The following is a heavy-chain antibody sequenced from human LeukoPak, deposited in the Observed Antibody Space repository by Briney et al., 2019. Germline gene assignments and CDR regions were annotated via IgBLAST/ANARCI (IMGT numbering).Heavy chain of an antibody. J-gene: IGHJ6*02. D-gene: IGHD4-17*01. CDR3: ARDYGDYPYYYGMDV. Sequence: PSETLSLTCIVSGGSISSYYWSWIRQPPGKGLEWIGYIYYSGSTNYNPSLKSRVTMSVDTSKNQFSLKLSSVTAADTAVYYCARDYGDYPYYYGMDVWGQGTTVTVSS. V-gene: IGHV4-59*01. CDR2: IYYSGST. CDR1: GGSISSYY.